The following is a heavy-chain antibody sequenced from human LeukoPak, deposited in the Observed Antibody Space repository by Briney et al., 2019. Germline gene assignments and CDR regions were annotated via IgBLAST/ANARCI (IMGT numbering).Heavy chain of an antibody. J-gene: IGHJ3*02. CDR2: ISSSSSYI. Sequence: GGSLRLSCAASGFTFSGYSMNWVRQAPGKGLEWVSSISSSSSYIYYADSVKGRFTISRDNAKNSLYLQMNSLRAEDTAVYYCARDSPYIVVVPAAISSAFDIWGQGTMVTVSS. CDR1: GFTFSGYS. CDR3: ARDSPYIVVVPAAISSAFDI. D-gene: IGHD2-2*01. V-gene: IGHV3-21*01.